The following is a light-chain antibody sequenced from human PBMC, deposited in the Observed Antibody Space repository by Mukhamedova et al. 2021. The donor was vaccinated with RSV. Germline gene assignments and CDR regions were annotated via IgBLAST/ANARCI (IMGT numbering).Light chain of an antibody. V-gene: IGLV1-40*01. Sequence: VTISCTGSSSNIGAGYDVHWYQQLPGTAPKLLIYGNSNRPSGVPDRFSGSKSGTSASLAITGLQAEDEADYYCQSYDSSLSGWV. CDR1: SSNIGAGYD. CDR3: QSYDSSLSGWV. CDR2: GNS. J-gene: IGLJ3*02.